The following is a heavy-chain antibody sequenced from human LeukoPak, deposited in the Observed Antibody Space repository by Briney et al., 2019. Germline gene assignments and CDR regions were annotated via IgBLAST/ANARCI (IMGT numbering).Heavy chain of an antibody. CDR2: ITCSGGST. D-gene: IGHD1-26*01. CDR3: AKEEDSACGGGSWFDP. CDR1: GFTFSSYG. Sequence: PGASLRLSCAASGFTFSSYGMRWVRQAPGKGLEWVSAITCSGGSTYYADSVKGLFTISRDNSKNTLYLQMNSLRAEDTAVYYCAKEEDSACGGGSWFDPWGQGTLVTVSS. J-gene: IGHJ5*02. V-gene: IGHV3-23*01.